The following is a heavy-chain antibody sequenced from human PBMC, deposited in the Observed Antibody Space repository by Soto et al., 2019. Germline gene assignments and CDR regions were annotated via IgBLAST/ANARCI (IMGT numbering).Heavy chain of an antibody. Sequence: EVQLLESGGGLVQPGGSLRLSCAASGFTFSNYAMSWVRQAPGKGLEWVSGIGGRATSSYYADSVKGRFAISRDNSYNALFLQPNRLRAEDTAVYYCAKSRYSDSSGDFYDFWGQGTLVSVSS. CDR1: GFTFSNYA. CDR3: AKSRYSDSSGDFYDF. V-gene: IGHV3-23*01. D-gene: IGHD3-22*01. J-gene: IGHJ4*02. CDR2: IGGRATSS.